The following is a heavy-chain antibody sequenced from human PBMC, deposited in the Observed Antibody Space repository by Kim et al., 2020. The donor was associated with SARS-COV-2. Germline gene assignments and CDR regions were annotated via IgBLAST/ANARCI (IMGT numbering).Heavy chain of an antibody. J-gene: IGHJ3*02. CDR1: GFTFSSYW. CDR3: ARDGELYSSGKDAFDI. CDR2: IKQDGNQK. Sequence: GALRLSCAASGFTFSSYWMTWVRQAPGKGLEWVANIKQDGNQKYYGDSVKGRFTISRDNAKNSLYLQMNSLRAEDTAVYYCARDGELYSSGKDAFDIWG. D-gene: IGHD6-19*01. V-gene: IGHV3-7*01.